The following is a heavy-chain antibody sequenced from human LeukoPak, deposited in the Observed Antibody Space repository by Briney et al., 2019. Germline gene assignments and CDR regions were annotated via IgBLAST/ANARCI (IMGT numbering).Heavy chain of an antibody. Sequence: AGTLRLSCAASGITFSNAWMKWVRQAPGKGLEWVGRIYRSSNGETTDYGAPVKGRFTMSRDYSKNTLYLQMNSLKTEDTAVYYCTTYSSGSCPSWGQGTLVTVSS. D-gene: IGHD6-19*01. CDR3: TTYSSGSCPS. CDR1: GITFSNAW. CDR2: IYRSSNGETT. V-gene: IGHV3-15*01. J-gene: IGHJ5*02.